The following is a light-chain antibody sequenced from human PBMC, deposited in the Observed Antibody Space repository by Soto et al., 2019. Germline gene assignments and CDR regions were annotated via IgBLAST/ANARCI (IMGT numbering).Light chain of an antibody. CDR1: QSVSNNY. J-gene: IGKJ1*01. V-gene: IGKV3D-20*01. CDR2: DSS. CDR3: QQYGVSSKT. Sequence: EVVLTQSPVTLSLSPGDRATLSCGASQSVSNNYLSWYHHKPGLAPRLLIYDSSYRANGIPDRFSGSGSGTDFTLTVSRLEPEYSAVYFCQQYGVSSKTFGQGTKVNIK.